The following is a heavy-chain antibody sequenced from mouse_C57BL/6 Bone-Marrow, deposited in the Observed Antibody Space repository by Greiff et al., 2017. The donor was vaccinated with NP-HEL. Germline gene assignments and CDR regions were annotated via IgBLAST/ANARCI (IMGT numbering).Heavy chain of an antibody. D-gene: IGHD1-1*01. CDR2: ISSGSSTI. J-gene: IGHJ3*01. Sequence: EVKLEESGGGLVQPGGSMKLSCVASGFTFSDYGMHWVRQAPEKGLEWVAYISSGSSTIYYADTVKGRFTISRDNAKNTLFLQMTSLRSEDTAMYYCAKLLPEAYWGQGTLVTVSA. V-gene: IGHV5-17*01. CDR3: AKLLPEAY. CDR1: GFTFSDYG.